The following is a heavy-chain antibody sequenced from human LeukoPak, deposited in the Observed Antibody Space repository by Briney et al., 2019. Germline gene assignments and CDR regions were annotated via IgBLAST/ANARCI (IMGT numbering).Heavy chain of an antibody. V-gene: IGHV3-21*01. Sequence: GGSLRLSCAASGFTFSSYSMHWVRQAPGKGLEWVSSISSSSSYIYYADSVKGRFTISRDNAKNSLYLQMNSLRAEDTAVYYCARDLSRPSKRWFGEPSDGCYMDVWGKGTTVTVSS. J-gene: IGHJ6*03. CDR2: ISSSSSYI. CDR3: ARDLSRPSKRWFGEPSDGCYMDV. CDR1: GFTFSSYS. D-gene: IGHD3-10*01.